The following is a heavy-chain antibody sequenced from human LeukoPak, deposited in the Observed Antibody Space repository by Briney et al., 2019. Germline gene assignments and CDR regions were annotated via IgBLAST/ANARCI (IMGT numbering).Heavy chain of an antibody. D-gene: IGHD5-12*01. Sequence: GGSLKLSCAASGFTFSGSAMHWVRQASGKGLEWVGRIRSKANSYATAYAASVKGRFTISRDDSKNTAYLQMNSLRAEDTAVYYCATLYGGSTDYWGQGTLVTVSS. J-gene: IGHJ4*02. CDR3: ATLYGGSTDY. CDR2: IRSKANSYAT. V-gene: IGHV3-73*01. CDR1: GFTFSGSA.